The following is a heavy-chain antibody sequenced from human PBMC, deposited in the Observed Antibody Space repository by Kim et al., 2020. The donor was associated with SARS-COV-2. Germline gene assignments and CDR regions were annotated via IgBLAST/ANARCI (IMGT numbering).Heavy chain of an antibody. J-gene: IGHJ4*02. D-gene: IGHD6-13*01. CDR2: IKRKIDGATI. V-gene: IGHV3-15*01. Sequence: GGSLRLSCKPSGFSVSDAWTNWVRQAPGKGLEWVGRIKRKIDGATIDYAAPVKGRFSIHRDGSKNTVYLQMNSLKTEDTAVYYCSTTLPAAGTMSKYWGQGTLGTVSS. CDR1: GFSVSDAW. CDR3: STTLPAAGTMSKY.